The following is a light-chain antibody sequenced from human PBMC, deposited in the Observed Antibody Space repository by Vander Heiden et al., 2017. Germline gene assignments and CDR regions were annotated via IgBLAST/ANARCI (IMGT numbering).Light chain of an antibody. CDR3: QQYNNWPNT. V-gene: IGKV3D-15*01. J-gene: IGKJ2*01. CDR1: QSVSSN. Sequence: DIVMTQSPATLSVSPGERATLSCRASQSVSSNLAWYQQKPGQAPRLLIYGASTRATGIPARFSGSGSGTEFTLTISSLHSEDFAVYYCQQYNNWPNTFGQGTKLEIK. CDR2: GAS.